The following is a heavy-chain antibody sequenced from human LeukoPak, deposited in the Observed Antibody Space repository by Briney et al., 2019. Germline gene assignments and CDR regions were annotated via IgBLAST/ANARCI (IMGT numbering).Heavy chain of an antibody. CDR2: VSYSGRT. V-gene: IGHV4-59*08. CDR1: GASISNYY. CDR3: ARRSISGNSWDYFDY. J-gene: IGHJ4*02. Sequence: PSETLSLTCTVSGASISNYYWSWIRQPPGKGLECIGYVSYSGRTNHNPSLKSRVTISADTSKNQFSLKLTSVTAADTAVYYCARRSISGNSWDYFDYWGQGTLVTVSS. D-gene: IGHD4-23*01.